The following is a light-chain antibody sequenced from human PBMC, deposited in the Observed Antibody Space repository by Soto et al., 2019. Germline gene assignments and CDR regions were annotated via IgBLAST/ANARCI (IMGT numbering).Light chain of an antibody. CDR1: QSVSSNY. J-gene: IGKJ2*01. Sequence: EIVLTQSPGTLSLSPGERATLSWRASQSVSSNYLAWYQQKPGQTPRLLIYGASSRATDIPDRFSGSGSGTDFTLTISRLEPEDFAVYYCQQYGSSPYTFGQGTKLEIK. CDR2: GAS. CDR3: QQYGSSPYT. V-gene: IGKV3-20*01.